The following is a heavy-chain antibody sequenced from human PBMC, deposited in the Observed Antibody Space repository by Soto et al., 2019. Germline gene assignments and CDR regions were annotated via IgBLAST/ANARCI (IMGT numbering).Heavy chain of an antibody. CDR2: ITWNSDSL. J-gene: IGHJ4*02. Sequence: EVQLVESGGGLVQPGRSLRLSCAASGFIFEDYAMYWVRQAPGKGLEWVSSITWNSDSLAYTGSVKGRFTISRDNAKNSLYLEMDSLRPEDTALYFCTKSRGVAGRPLDDWGQGTFVTVSS. CDR1: GFIFEDYA. V-gene: IGHV3-9*01. D-gene: IGHD6-6*01. CDR3: TKSRGVAGRPLDD.